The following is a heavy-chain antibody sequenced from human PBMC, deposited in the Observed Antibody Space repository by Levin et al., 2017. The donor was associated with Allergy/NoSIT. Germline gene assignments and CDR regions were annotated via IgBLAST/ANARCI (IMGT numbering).Heavy chain of an antibody. CDR3: ARKYSYGQYFFDF. Sequence: SETLSLTCIVSGDSISGHYWSWIRQPAGKGLEWIGRIFMGGITNYNASLRSRVTISGDMSRNEVSLRLSSVTAADTAIYYCARKYSYGQYFFDFWGPGTQVTVSS. V-gene: IGHV4-4*07. J-gene: IGHJ4*02. D-gene: IGHD5-18*01. CDR1: GDSISGHY. CDR2: IFMGGIT.